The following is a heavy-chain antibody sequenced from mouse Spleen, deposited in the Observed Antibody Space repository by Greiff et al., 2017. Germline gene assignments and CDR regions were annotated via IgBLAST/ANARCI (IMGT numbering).Heavy chain of an antibody. Sequence: QVQLQQSGAELVMPGASVKLSCKASGYTFTSYWMHWVKQRPGQGLEWIGEIDPSDSYTNYNQKFKGKATLTVDKSSSTAYMQLSSLTSEDSAVYYCARNDGYFDYWGQGTTLTVSS. J-gene: IGHJ2*01. CDR1: GYTFTSYW. CDR3: ARNDGYFDY. D-gene: IGHD2-3*01. V-gene: IGHV1-69*01. CDR2: IDPSDSYT.